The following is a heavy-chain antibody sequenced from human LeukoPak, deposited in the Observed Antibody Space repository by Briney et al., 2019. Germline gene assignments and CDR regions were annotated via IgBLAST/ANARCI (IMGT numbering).Heavy chain of an antibody. Sequence: PGGSLRLSCAVSGFTFSSYSMNWVRQVPGKGLEWVSSISSSSSYIYYADSVKGRFTISRDNAKNSLYLQMNSLRAEDTAVYYCARDQRGSPYYFDYWGQGTLVTVSS. V-gene: IGHV3-21*01. CDR2: ISSSSSYI. J-gene: IGHJ4*02. CDR1: GFTFSSYS. D-gene: IGHD3-10*01. CDR3: ARDQRGSPYYFDY.